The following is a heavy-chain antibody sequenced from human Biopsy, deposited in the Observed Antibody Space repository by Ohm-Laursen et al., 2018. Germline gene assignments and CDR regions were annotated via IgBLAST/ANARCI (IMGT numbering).Heavy chain of an antibody. CDR3: VAYPSSGFFENNDDFAMDV. CDR1: GVTFDTYA. D-gene: IGHD6-19*01. Sequence: SVKVSCNASGVTFDTYAFGWVRQAPGHGLEWMGGIITVSETAGYAERFQGRVTITADVTTTTAYMGLSGLRSEDTAVYYCVAYPSSGFFENNDDFAMDVWGQGTTVIVSS. V-gene: IGHV1-69*13. J-gene: IGHJ6*02. CDR2: IITVSETA.